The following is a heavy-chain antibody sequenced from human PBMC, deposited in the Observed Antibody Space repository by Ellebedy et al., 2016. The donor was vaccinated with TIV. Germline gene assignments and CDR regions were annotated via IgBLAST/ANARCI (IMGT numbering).Heavy chain of an antibody. Sequence: MPSETLSLTCGVSGGSINSDHYWSWVRPSPGRGLEWIGEVYHSGHTNYNPSLRSRVSISVDKSKSQFSLRLRSMTAADTAVYYCARDGAGRWDYWGPGTLVTVSS. V-gene: IGHV4-4*02. CDR1: GGSINSDHY. J-gene: IGHJ4*02. CDR3: ARDGAGRWDY. CDR2: VYHSGHT. D-gene: IGHD4-23*01.